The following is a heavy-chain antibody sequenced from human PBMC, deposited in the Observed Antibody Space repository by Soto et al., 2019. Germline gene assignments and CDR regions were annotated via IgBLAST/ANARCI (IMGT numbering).Heavy chain of an antibody. D-gene: IGHD2-8*02. CDR1: GGSISSYY. J-gene: IGHJ4*02. V-gene: IGHV4-34*01. Sequence: SETLSLTCTVSGGSISSYYWSWIRQPPGKGLEWIGEINHSGSTNYNPSLKSRVTISVDTSKNQFSLKLTSVTAADTAVYYCARDKITGLFDYWCQGTLVTVSS. CDR2: INHSGST. CDR3: ARDKITGLFDY.